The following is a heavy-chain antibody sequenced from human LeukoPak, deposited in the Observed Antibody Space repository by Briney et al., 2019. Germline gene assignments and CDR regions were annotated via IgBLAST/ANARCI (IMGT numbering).Heavy chain of an antibody. CDR1: GFTFSSYA. V-gene: IGHV3-23*01. CDR2: ISGSGGST. J-gene: IGHJ4*02. Sequence: PGGSLRLSCAASGFTFSSYAMSWVRQAPGKGLEWVSAISGSGGSTYYADSVKGRFSISRDNSKNTLYLQMNSLRAEDTAVYYCAKGLVQSPYSSSSVGYYFDYWGQGTLVTVSS. CDR3: AKGLVQSPYSSSSVGYYFDY. D-gene: IGHD6-6*01.